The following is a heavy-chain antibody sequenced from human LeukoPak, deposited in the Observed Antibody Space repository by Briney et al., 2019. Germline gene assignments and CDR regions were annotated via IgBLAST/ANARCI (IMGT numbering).Heavy chain of an antibody. D-gene: IGHD1-26*01. J-gene: IGHJ4*02. CDR1: GFTFSDYY. CDR3: ARDKIVGATYFDY. CDR2: ISSSGSTI. V-gene: IGHV3-11*04. Sequence: GGSLRLSCAASGFTFSDYYMSWIRQAPGKGLEWVSYISSSGSTIYYADSVKGRFTISRDNAKNSLYLQMNSLRAEDTAVYYCARDKIVGATYFDYWGQGTLVTASS.